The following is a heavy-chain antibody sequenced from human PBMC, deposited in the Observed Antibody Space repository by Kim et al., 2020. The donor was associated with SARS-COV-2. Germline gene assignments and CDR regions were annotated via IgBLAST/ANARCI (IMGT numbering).Heavy chain of an antibody. V-gene: IGHV3-30*02. CDR2: SNK. D-gene: IGHD6-19*01. CDR3: AKEGGGYPLY. Sequence: SNKYYADSVKGRLTITVDNSKNTLYLQMNSLRAEDTAVYYCAKEGGGYPLYWGQGTLVTVSS. J-gene: IGHJ4*02.